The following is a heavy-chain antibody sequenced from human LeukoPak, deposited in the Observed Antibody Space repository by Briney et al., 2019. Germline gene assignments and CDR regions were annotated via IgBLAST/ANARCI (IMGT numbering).Heavy chain of an antibody. Sequence: GGSLRLSCAASGFTFSSYSMNWVRQAPGKGLEWVSYISSGSNTIYYADSVKGRFTISRDNAKNSLYLQMNSLGDEDTAMYYCARGYVACSGSWGPSFDYWGQGTLVTVSS. CDR3: ARGYVACSGSWGPSFDY. D-gene: IGHD6-13*01. CDR2: ISSGSNTI. J-gene: IGHJ4*02. V-gene: IGHV3-48*02. CDR1: GFTFSSYS.